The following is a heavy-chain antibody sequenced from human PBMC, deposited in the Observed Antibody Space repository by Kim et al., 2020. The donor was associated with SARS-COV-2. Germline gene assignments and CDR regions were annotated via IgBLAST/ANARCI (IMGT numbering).Heavy chain of an antibody. Sequence: GGSLRLSCAASGFTVSSNYMSWVRQAPGKGLEWVSVIYSGGSKYYADSGKDRFTISRDNSKNTLDLQMNSLRAEDTAVYYCARVPQAGYFDYWGQGTLVTVPS. CDR2: IYSGGSK. V-gene: IGHV3-53*01. CDR3: ARVPQAGYFDY. J-gene: IGHJ4*02. CDR1: GFTVSSNY. D-gene: IGHD6-19*01.